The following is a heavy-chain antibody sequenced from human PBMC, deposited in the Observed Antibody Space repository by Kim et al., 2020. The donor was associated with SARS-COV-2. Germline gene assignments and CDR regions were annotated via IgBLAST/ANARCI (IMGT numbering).Heavy chain of an antibody. V-gene: IGHV4-30-2*01. D-gene: IGHD6-6*01. J-gene: IGHJ4*02. CDR2: T. CDR3: AREAARAYFDY. Sequence: TSYTPSLNRRVTMSLARSKNQFSLKLSSVTAADTAVYYGAREAARAYFDYWGQGTLVTVSS.